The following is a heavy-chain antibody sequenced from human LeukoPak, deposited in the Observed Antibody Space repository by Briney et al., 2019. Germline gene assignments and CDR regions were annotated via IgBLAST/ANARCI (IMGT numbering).Heavy chain of an antibody. V-gene: IGHV4-59*01. CDR2: IYYSGST. J-gene: IGHJ4*02. CDR1: GGSISSYY. Sequence: PLETLSLTCTVSGGSISSYYWSWIRQPPGKGLEWIGYIYYSGSTNYNPSLKSRVTISVDTSKNQFSLKLSSVTAADTAVYYCARGGARTTMLINYWGQGTLVTVSS. D-gene: IGHD3-16*01. CDR3: ARGGARTTMLINY.